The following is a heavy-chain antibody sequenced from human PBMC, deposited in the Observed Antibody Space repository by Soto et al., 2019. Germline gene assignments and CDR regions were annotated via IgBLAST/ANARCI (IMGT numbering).Heavy chain of an antibody. Sequence: PSETLSLTCSVSNGSISSGYWTWIRQPPGKGLEWIGYIYHSGSTYYNPSPKSRVTISVDRSKNQFSLKLSSVTAADTAVYYCATAPGPYWGQGTLVTVSS. J-gene: IGHJ4*02. CDR3: ATAPGPY. CDR2: IYHSGST. V-gene: IGHV4-30-2*01. CDR1: NGSISSGY.